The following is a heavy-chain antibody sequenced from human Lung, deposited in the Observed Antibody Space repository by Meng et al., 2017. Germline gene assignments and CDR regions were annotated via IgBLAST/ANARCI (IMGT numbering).Heavy chain of an antibody. J-gene: IGHJ4*02. D-gene: IGHD1-14*01. CDR2: LIAVFDKT. CDR1: GASFSTHT. V-gene: IGHV1-69*01. Sequence: QVESEQPGAVVKKPGSNVRVACKTSGASFSTHTFSWVRQAPGPGLEWMGVLIAVFDKTKAAPRFQDRVTFTADESTSTAYMELSSLTFDDTAVYFCARGRRNEPLFDYWGQVTLVTVSS. CDR3: ARGRRNEPLFDY.